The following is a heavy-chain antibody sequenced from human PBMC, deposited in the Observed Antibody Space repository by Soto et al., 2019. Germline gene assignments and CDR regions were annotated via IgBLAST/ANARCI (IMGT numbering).Heavy chain of an antibody. D-gene: IGHD3-3*01. J-gene: IGHJ4*02. V-gene: IGHV3-23*01. Sequence: GGSLRLSCAASGFTFSSYAMSWVRQAPGKGPEWVSTFSGRGDNTYYADSVKGRFTISRDNSKDTLYLQMNSLRVEDTAVYYCAKEGRSGYYYGVADYWGQGTLVTVSS. CDR3: AKEGRSGYYYGVADY. CDR2: FSGRGDNT. CDR1: GFTFSSYA.